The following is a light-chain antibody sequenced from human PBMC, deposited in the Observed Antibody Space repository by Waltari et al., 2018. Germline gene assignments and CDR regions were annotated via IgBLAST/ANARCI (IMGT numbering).Light chain of an antibody. V-gene: IGKV3-15*01. CDR1: RSVSSN. J-gene: IGKJ3*01. CDR3: QQYNNWPPRLT. Sequence: EIVMTQSPATLSVSPGERATLSCRARRSVSSNLAWYQQKPGQAPRLLIYGASTRATGIPARFSGSGSGTEFTLTISSLQSEDFAVYYCQQYNNWPPRLTFGPGTKVDIK. CDR2: GAS.